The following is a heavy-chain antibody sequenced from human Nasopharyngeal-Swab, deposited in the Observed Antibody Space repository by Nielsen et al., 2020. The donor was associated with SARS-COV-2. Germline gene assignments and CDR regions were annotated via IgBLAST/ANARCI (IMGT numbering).Heavy chain of an antibody. J-gene: IGHJ4*02. Sequence: SETLSLTCAVSDGSISSSNWWSWVRQSPGKGLEWIGEIYHSGSTNYNPSLKSRVTISVDKSKNQFSLKLSSVTAADTAVYYCARVRWQWLVKDMKRNYFDYWGQGTLVTVSS. D-gene: IGHD6-19*01. CDR2: IYHSGST. CDR1: DGSISSSNW. CDR3: ARVRWQWLVKDMKRNYFDY. V-gene: IGHV4-4*02.